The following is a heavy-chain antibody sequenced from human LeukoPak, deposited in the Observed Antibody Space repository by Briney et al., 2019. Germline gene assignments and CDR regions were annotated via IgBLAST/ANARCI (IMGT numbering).Heavy chain of an antibody. CDR2: ISYDGSNK. CDR1: GFTFSSYA. Sequence: GRSLRLSCAASGFTFSSYAMHWVRQAPGKGLEWVAVISYDGSNKYYAGSVKGRFTISRDNSKNTLYLQMNSLRAEDTAVYYCARTTYYYDSSGYLDYWGQGTLVTVSS. CDR3: ARTTYYYDSSGYLDY. D-gene: IGHD3-22*01. V-gene: IGHV3-30-3*01. J-gene: IGHJ4*02.